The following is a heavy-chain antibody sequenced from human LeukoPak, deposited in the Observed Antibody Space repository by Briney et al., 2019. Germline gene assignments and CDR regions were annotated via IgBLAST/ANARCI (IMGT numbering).Heavy chain of an antibody. CDR1: GFTFSSYA. Sequence: PGGSLRLSCAASGFTFSSYAMHWVRQAPGKGLEWVGRIKSKTDSGTTDYAAPVKGRFTISRDDSKNTLYLQMNSLKTEDTAVYYCTTDIYNVWGKGTTVTISS. D-gene: IGHD3-9*01. CDR2: IKSKTDSGTT. J-gene: IGHJ6*04. V-gene: IGHV3-15*01. CDR3: TTDIYNV.